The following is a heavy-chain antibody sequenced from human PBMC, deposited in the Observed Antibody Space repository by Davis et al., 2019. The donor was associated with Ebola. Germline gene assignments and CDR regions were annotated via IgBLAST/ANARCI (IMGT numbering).Heavy chain of an antibody. Sequence: ASVKVSCKASGYTFTSYGITWVRQAPGQGLEWMGWINPHNGNTNYAQNVQGRVTMTTDTSTSTAYMEVGSLRSDDTAVYYCARLWESLLDAFDIWGQGTLVTVSS. J-gene: IGHJ3*02. CDR1: GYTFTSYG. CDR2: INPHNGNT. V-gene: IGHV1-18*04. D-gene: IGHD1-26*01. CDR3: ARLWESLLDAFDI.